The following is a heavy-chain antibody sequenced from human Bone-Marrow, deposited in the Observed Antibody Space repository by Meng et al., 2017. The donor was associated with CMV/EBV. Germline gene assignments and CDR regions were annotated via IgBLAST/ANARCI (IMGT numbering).Heavy chain of an antibody. CDR3: AREGGGYIWFDP. D-gene: IGHD2-15*01. Sequence: GESLKISCAASGFSFSDYYMSWIRQAPGKGLEWVSYISSSGSTKYYADSVKGRFTISRDNAKNSLYLQMNSLRAEDTALYHCAREGGGYIWFDPWGQGTLVTVSS. J-gene: IGHJ5*02. CDR1: GFSFSDYY. CDR2: ISSSGSTK. V-gene: IGHV3-11*01.